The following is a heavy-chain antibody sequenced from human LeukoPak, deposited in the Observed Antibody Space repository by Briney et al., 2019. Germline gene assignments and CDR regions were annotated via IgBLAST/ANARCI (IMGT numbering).Heavy chain of an antibody. D-gene: IGHD6-19*01. Sequence: GGSLRLSCAASGFTFNFYAMSWVRQAPGKGLESVSSISGSGGSTYYADSVKGRFTISRDNSKNTLYLQMNSLRAEDTAVYYCAKGSGAVAATLFDYWGQGTLVTVSS. CDR2: ISGSGGST. CDR1: GFTFNFYA. CDR3: AKGSGAVAATLFDY. J-gene: IGHJ4*02. V-gene: IGHV3-23*01.